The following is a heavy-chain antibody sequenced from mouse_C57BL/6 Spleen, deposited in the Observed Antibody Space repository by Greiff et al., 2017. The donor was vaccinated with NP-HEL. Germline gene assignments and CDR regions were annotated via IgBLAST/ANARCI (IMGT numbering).Heavy chain of an antibody. CDR3: AREGFITTVVASRYFDF. J-gene: IGHJ1*03. CDR1: GYAFTNYL. CDR2: INPGSGGT. Sequence: VQLQQSGAELVRPGTSVKVSCKASGYAFTNYLIEWVKQRPGQGLEWIGVINPGSGGTNYNEKFKGKATLTADKSSSTAYMQLSSLTSEDSVVYFCAREGFITTVVASRYFDFWGTGTTVTVSS. V-gene: IGHV1-54*01. D-gene: IGHD1-1*01.